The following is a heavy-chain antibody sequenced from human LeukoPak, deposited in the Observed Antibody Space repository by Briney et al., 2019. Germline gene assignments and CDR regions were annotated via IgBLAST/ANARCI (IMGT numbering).Heavy chain of an antibody. J-gene: IGHJ4*02. CDR1: GFTFSSNW. CDR2: ISPDARTI. CDR3: VRGQATAWGLDY. V-gene: IGHV3-74*01. Sequence: PGGSLRLSCAASGFTFSSNWMHWVRHAPGKGLVWVSHISPDARTITYAAFVKGRFTISRDNAKNTLYLQMNSLRAEDTALYYCVRGQATAWGLDYWGQGTLVTVSS. D-gene: IGHD6-13*01.